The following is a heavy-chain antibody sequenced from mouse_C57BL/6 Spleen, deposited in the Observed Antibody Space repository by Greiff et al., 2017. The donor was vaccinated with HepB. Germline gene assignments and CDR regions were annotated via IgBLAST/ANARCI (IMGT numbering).Heavy chain of an antibody. CDR1: GYTFTDYE. CDR3: TAYYSNYAMDY. V-gene: IGHV1-15*01. J-gene: IGHJ4*01. Sequence: VKLQQSGAELVRPGASVTLSCKASGYTFTDYEMHWVKQTPVHGLEWIGAIDPETGGTAYNQKFKGKAILTADKSSSTAYMELRSLTSEDSAVYYCTAYYSNYAMDYWGQGTSVTVSS. CDR2: IDPETGGT. D-gene: IGHD2-5*01.